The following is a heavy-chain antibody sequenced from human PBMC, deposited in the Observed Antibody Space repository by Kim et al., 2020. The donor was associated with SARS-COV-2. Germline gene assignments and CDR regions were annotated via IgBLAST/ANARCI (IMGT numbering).Heavy chain of an antibody. V-gene: IGHV5-51*01. CDR3: ARLRLDFLYSYGPDY. Sequence: GESLKISCKGSGYSFTSYWIGWVRQMPGKGLEWMGIIYPGDSDTRYSPSFQGQVTISADKSISTAYLQWSSLKASDTAMYYCARLRLDFLYSYGPDYWGQGTLVTVSS. CDR2: IYPGDSDT. CDR1: GYSFTSYW. D-gene: IGHD5-18*01. J-gene: IGHJ4*02.